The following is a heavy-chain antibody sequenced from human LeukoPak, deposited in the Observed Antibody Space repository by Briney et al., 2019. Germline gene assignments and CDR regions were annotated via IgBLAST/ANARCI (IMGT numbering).Heavy chain of an antibody. D-gene: IGHD1-26*01. CDR3: ARSRSGSYYYYGMDV. CDR2: IYYSGST. Sequence: NPSETLSLTCSVSGASISSYYWSWIRQPPGKGLERIGYIYYSGSTNYNPSLKSRVTMSVDTSKNQFSLKLSSVTAADTAVYFCARSRSGSYYYYGMDVWGQGTTVTVSS. CDR1: GASISSYY. V-gene: IGHV4-59*01. J-gene: IGHJ6*02.